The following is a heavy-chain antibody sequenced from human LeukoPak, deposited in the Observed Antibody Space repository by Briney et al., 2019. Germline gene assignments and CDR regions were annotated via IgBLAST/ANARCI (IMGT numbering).Heavy chain of an antibody. D-gene: IGHD1-1*01. V-gene: IGHV4-59*01. Sequence: SETLSLTCTVSGGSISNYYWSWIRQTPGEGLEWIGYIHNSGSTKYNPSLKSPVSISVDTSKNQFSLKVNSVTAADTAVYYCARAGGWGNWNDAVDYWGQGTLVTVSS. CDR1: GGSISNYY. J-gene: IGHJ4*02. CDR2: IHNSGST. CDR3: ARAGGWGNWNDAVDY.